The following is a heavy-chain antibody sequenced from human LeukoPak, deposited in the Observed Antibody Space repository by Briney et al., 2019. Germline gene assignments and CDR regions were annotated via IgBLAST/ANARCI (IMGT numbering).Heavy chain of an antibody. D-gene: IGHD3-22*01. CDR2: IYYSGST. J-gene: IGHJ5*02. Sequence: SETLSLTCTVSGGSISSYYWSWIRQPPGKGLEWIGYIYYSGSTNYNPSLKSRVTISVDTSKNQFSLKLSSVTAADTAVYYCAREHYYDSSNWFDPWGQGTLVTVSS. V-gene: IGHV4-59*12. CDR3: AREHYYDSSNWFDP. CDR1: GGSISSYY.